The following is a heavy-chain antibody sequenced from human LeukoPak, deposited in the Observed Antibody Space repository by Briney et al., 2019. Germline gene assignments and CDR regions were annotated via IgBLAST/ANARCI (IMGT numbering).Heavy chain of an antibody. CDR2: INPSGGST. Sequence: ASVKVSRKASGYTFTSYYLHWVRQAPGQGLEWMGIINPSGGSTNYAQNFQGRVSMTRDTSTSTVDMELSSLRSEDTAVYYCARGDYGDLCYFDYWGQGTLVTVSS. CDR1: GYTFTSYY. V-gene: IGHV1-46*01. D-gene: IGHD4-17*01. CDR3: ARGDYGDLCYFDY. J-gene: IGHJ4*02.